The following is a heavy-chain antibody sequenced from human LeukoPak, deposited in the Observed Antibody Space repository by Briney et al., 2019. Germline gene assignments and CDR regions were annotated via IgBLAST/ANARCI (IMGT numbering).Heavy chain of an antibody. CDR1: GFTVSSNY. J-gene: IGHJ4*02. CDR2: IYSGGST. V-gene: IGHV3-53*01. CDR3: ARAQNEVLRYFDWLPPYYFDY. Sequence: GGSLRLSCAASGFTVSSNYMSWVRQAPGKGLEWVSVIYSGGSTYYADSVKGRFTISRDNSKNTLYLQMNSLRAEDTAVYYCARAQNEVLRYFDWLPPYYFDYWGQGTLVTVSS. D-gene: IGHD3-9*01.